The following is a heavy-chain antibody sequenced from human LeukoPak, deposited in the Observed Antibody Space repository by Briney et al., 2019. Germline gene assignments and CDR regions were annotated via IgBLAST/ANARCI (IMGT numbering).Heavy chain of an antibody. D-gene: IGHD3-10*01. CDR1: GFTFSDYY. CDR2: ISSSGSTI. V-gene: IGHV3-11*01. J-gene: IGHJ5*02. Sequence: SGGSLRLSCAASGFTFSDYYMSWIRQAPGKGLEWVSYISSSGSTIYYADSVKGRFTISRDNAKNSLYLQMNSLRAEDTAVYYCARVRFYYGSGSYLNWFDPWGQGTLVTVSS. CDR3: ARVRFYYGSGSYLNWFDP.